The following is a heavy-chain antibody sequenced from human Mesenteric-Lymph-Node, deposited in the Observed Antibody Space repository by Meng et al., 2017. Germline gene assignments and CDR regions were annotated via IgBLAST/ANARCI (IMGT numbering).Heavy chain of an antibody. CDR3: AKGEAELRIGKNAFDY. J-gene: IGHJ4*02. CDR1: GFIFDDYA. Sequence: SLMISCAASGFIFDDYAMYWLRQAPGKGLEWVSGISWNSGSIGYADSVKGRFTIYRDNAKNSLYLQMISLGAEDTDLCYCAKGEAELRIGKNAFDYWGQGNLVNGAS. D-gene: IGHD7-27*01. V-gene: IGHV3-9*01. CDR2: ISWNSGSI.